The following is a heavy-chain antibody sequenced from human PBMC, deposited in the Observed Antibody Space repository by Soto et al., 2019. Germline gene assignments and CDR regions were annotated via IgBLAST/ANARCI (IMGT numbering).Heavy chain of an antibody. Sequence: QLQLQESGPGLVKPSETLSLSCTVSGGSITSSFYWGWIRQPPGKGLEWIGSIYGTGNTYYNPSLKGRVTISAATSTNQFSLTLISVTAADTDVYYCRSSSRYSTDVWGQGATVTVSS. V-gene: IGHV4-39*01. D-gene: IGHD6-13*01. CDR2: IYGTGNT. CDR3: RSSSRYSTDV. J-gene: IGHJ6*02. CDR1: GGSITSSFY.